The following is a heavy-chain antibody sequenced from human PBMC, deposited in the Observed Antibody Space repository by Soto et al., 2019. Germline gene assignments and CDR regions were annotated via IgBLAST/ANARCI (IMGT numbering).Heavy chain of an antibody. J-gene: IGHJ3*02. CDR1: GFTFSSCW. CDR2: ISGDGSST. CDR3: ATVLSAAFDI. Sequence: GGSLRLSCAASGFTFSSCWMFWVRQDPGRGLMWVSGISGDGSSTTYADSVKGRFTISRDNSKNTVYLQMNSLRAEDTALYYCATVLSAAFDIWGQGTMVTVSS. V-gene: IGHV3-74*01.